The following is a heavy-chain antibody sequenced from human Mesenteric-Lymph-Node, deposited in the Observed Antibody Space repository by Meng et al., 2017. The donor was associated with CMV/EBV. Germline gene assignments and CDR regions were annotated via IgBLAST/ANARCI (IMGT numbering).Heavy chain of an antibody. CDR1: GFTFSSYW. J-gene: IGHJ4*02. D-gene: IGHD1-26*01. CDR3: VRDFVGGSTNYFDY. V-gene: IGHV3-74*01. Sequence: GESLKISCAASGFTFSSYWMHWVRQAPGKGLVWVSHINPDGTNTDYADSVKGRFTISRDNAKNTLYLQVNSLRTEDTAVYYCVRDFVGGSTNYFDYWGQGTLVTVSS. CDR2: INPDGTNT.